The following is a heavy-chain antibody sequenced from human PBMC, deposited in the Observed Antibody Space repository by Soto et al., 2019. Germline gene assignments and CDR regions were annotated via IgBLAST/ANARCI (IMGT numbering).Heavy chain of an antibody. CDR3: ARDGSGYCSGGSCYLNYYYGMDV. D-gene: IGHD2-15*01. CDR2: IWYDGSNK. Sequence: PGGSLRLSCAASGFTFSSYGMHWVRQAPGKGLEWVAVIWYDGSNKYYADSVKGRFTISRDNSKNTLYLQMNSLRAEDTAVYYCARDGSGYCSGGSCYLNYYYGMDVWGQGTTVTVSS. CDR1: GFTFSSYG. J-gene: IGHJ6*02. V-gene: IGHV3-33*01.